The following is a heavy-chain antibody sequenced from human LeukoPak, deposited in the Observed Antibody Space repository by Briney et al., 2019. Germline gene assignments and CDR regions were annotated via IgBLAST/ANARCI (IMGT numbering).Heavy chain of an antibody. CDR1: GFTVSSNY. Sequence: GGSLRLSCAASGFTVSSNYMSWVRQAPGKGLEWVSVIYSGGSTYYADSVKGRFTISRDNSKNTLFLQMNSLRAEDTAVYYCVRGEYNWNDLHLWGQGTLVTVPS. CDR2: IYSGGST. J-gene: IGHJ5*02. V-gene: IGHV3-66*01. CDR3: VRGEYNWNDLHL. D-gene: IGHD1-20*01.